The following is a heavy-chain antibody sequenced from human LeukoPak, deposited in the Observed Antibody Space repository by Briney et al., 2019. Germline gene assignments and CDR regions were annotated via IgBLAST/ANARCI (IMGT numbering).Heavy chain of an antibody. D-gene: IGHD3-10*01. V-gene: IGHV1-69*13. J-gene: IGHJ3*02. CDR1: GGTFSSYA. CDR3: ARNYGSGSYWRAFDI. CDR2: IIPIFGTA. Sequence: GASVKVSCKASGGTFSSYAISWVRHAPGQGLEWMGGIIPIFGTANYAQKFQGRVTITADESTSTAYMELSSLRSEDTAVYYCARNYGSGSYWRAFDIWGQGTMVTVSS.